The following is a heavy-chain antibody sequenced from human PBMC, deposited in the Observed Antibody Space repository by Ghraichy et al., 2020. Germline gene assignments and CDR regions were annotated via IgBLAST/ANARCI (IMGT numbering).Heavy chain of an antibody. Sequence: GESLNISCAASGFTFSSYAMTWVRQAPGKGLEWVSGLSGSGGRANYADSVKGRFTISRDNSKNTLYLQMNSLRAEDTAVYYCAKDLMGVAGISGYYYYGMDVWGQGTTVTVSS. J-gene: IGHJ6*02. CDR1: GFTFSSYA. CDR3: AKDLMGVAGISGYYYYGMDV. V-gene: IGHV3-23*01. CDR2: LSGSGGRA. D-gene: IGHD6-19*01.